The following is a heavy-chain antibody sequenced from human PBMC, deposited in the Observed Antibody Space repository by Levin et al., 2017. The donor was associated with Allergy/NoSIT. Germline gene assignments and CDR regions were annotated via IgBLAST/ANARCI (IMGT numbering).Heavy chain of an antibody. CDR1: GFSFSTEN. Sequence: PGGSLRLSCVASGFSFSTENMNWVRQAPGKGLEWISYISSRSSTKLYADSVRGRFTVSRDNGRDSLYLRMNSLRVEDTAVYYCARYPADQYDTSGHHGWGQGTLVTVSS. V-gene: IGHV3-48*01. D-gene: IGHD3-22*01. CDR2: ISSRSSTK. CDR3: ARYPADQYDTSGHHG. J-gene: IGHJ4*02.